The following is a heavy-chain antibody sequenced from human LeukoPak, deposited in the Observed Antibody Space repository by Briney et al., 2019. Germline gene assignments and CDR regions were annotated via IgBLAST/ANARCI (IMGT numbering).Heavy chain of an antibody. CDR3: AREGVGISSASTY. Sequence: PGRSLRLSFAASGFTFSNYGMHWVRQAPGQGLEWVAVIWYDGSNKYYADSVKGRFTISRDNSKNTLYLQMNSLRAEDTAVYYCAREGVGISSASTYWGQGTLVTVSS. V-gene: IGHV3-33*01. CDR1: GFTFSNYG. D-gene: IGHD6-19*01. J-gene: IGHJ4*02. CDR2: IWYDGSNK.